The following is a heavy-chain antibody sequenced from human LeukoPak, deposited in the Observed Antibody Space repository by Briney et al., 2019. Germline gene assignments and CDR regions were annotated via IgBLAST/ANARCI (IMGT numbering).Heavy chain of an antibody. CDR2: INHSGSA. V-gene: IGHV4-34*01. J-gene: IGHJ4*02. D-gene: IGHD3-9*01. Sequence: PSETLSLTCAVYGGSFSDYYWSWIRQPPGKGLEWIGEINHSGSANYNPSLKSRVTISVDTSKNQFSLNLSSVTAADTAVYYCVREHDWGDFDFWGQGTLVTVSS. CDR3: VREHDWGDFDF. CDR1: GGSFSDYY.